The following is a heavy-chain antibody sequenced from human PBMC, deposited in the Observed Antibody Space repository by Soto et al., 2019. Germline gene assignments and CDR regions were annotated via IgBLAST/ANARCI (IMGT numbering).Heavy chain of an antibody. V-gene: IGHV4-31*03. Sequence: SETLSLTCTVSGGSISSGGYYWSWIRQHPGKGLEWIGYIYYSGSTYYNPSLKSRVTISVDTSKNQFSLKLSSVTAADTAVYYCARRVRTTGTTKGDGWFDPWGQGTLVTVSS. CDR3: ARRVRTTGTTKGDGWFDP. J-gene: IGHJ5*02. CDR2: IYYSGST. D-gene: IGHD1-1*01. CDR1: GGSISSGGYY.